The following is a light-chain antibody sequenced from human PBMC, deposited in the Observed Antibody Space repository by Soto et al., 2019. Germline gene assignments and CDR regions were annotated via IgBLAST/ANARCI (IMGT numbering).Light chain of an antibody. CDR2: DVS. Sequence: QSALTQPRSVSGSPGQSGTISCTGTSSDVGGYNYVSWYQQHPGKAPRLIIYDVSQRPSGVPDRFSGSKSGNTASLTISGLQAEDEADYSCCSSTDSYTLVFGTGTKLTVL. V-gene: IGLV2-11*01. CDR1: SSDVGGYNY. CDR3: CSSTDSYTLV. J-gene: IGLJ1*01.